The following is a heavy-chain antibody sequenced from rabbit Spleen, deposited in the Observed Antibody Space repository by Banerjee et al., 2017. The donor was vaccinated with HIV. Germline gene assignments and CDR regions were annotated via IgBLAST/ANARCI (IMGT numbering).Heavy chain of an antibody. J-gene: IGHJ4*01. CDR1: GFSFSSYYY. V-gene: IGHV1S45*01. CDR2: IGIRGDDT. Sequence: QEQLVESGGGLVQPEGSLTLTCTVSGFSFSSYYYMCWVRQAPGKGLEWIACIGIRGDDTYYASWAKGRFTISKTSSTTVTLQMTSLTAADTATYFCARDWSDRKFDLWGPGTLVTVS. CDR3: ARDWSDRKFDL. D-gene: IGHD2-1*01.